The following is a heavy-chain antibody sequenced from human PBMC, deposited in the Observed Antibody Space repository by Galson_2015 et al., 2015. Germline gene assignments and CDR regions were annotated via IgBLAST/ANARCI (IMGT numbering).Heavy chain of an antibody. Sequence: SETLSLTCAVSGGSICSSNWWSWVRQPPGKGLEWIGEIYHSGSTNYNPSLKSRVTISVDKSKNQFSLKLSSVTAADTAVYYCARDHIVATIYYYYGMDVWGQGTTVTVSS. J-gene: IGHJ6*02. CDR3: ARDHIVATIYYYYGMDV. D-gene: IGHD5-12*01. CDR1: GGSICSSNW. V-gene: IGHV4-4*02. CDR2: IYHSGST.